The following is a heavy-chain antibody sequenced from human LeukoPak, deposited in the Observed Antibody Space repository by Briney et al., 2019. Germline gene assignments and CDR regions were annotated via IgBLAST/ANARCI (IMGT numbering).Heavy chain of an antibody. D-gene: IGHD3-10*01. V-gene: IGHV5-51*01. CDR3: ARQTRDGSGSRGYFFDF. Sequence: GESLKISCEGSGYIFTHNWLGWVRQMPGKGLEWMGIIYPGDSDTRYSPSFEGQVTISVDKSSSTAYLQWSSLKASDTAMYYCARQTRDGSGSRGYFFDFWGQGTLVTVSS. CDR2: IYPGDSDT. CDR1: GYIFTHNW. J-gene: IGHJ4*02.